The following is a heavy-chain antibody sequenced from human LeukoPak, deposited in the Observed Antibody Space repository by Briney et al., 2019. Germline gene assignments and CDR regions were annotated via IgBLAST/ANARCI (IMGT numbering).Heavy chain of an antibody. CDR1: GYIFSSYW. Sequence: PGGSLRLSCKGSGYIFSSYWIGWARQMPGKGLEWMGIIYSSGCNTRYSPPFQGQVTISADKSISTAYVQWHSLRASDTAMYYCARHQYYYDTRAYYIDYWGQGTLVTVSS. V-gene: IGHV5-51*01. CDR2: IYSSGCNT. CDR3: ARHQYYYDTRAYYIDY. D-gene: IGHD3-22*01. J-gene: IGHJ4*02.